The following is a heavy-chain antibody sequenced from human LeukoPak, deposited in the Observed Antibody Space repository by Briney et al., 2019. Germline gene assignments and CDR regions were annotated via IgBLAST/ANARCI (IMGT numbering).Heavy chain of an antibody. J-gene: IGHJ5*02. CDR3: ARDASLWFGEKGPRRGSNWFDP. CDR2: ISSSSSYI. D-gene: IGHD3-10*01. CDR1: GFTFSSYS. V-gene: IGHV3-21*01. Sequence: GGSLRLSCAASGFTFSSYSMNWVRQAPGKGLEWVSSISSSSSYIYYADSVKGRFTISRDNAKNSLYLQMNGLRAEDTAVYYCARDASLWFGEKGPRRGSNWFDPWGQGTLVTVSS.